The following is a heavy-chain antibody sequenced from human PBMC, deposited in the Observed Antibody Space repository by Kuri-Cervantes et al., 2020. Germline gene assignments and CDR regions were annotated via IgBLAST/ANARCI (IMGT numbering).Heavy chain of an antibody. CDR2: INSSGGST. CDR3: ASEFPSSDSSGYGLGY. V-gene: IGHV1-46*01. D-gene: IGHD3-22*01. Sequence: ASVKVSCKASGYTFTNYYMHWVRQAPGQGLEWMGMINSSGGSTSHAQKFQGRVTMTRDTSTSTVYMELSSLRSEDTAVYYCASEFPSSDSSGYGLGYWVQGTLVTVSS. CDR1: GYTFTNYY. J-gene: IGHJ4*02.